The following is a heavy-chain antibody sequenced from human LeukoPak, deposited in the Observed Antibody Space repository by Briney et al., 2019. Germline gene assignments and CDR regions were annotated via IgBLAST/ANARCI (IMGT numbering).Heavy chain of an antibody. CDR3: ARALPRLYYYDSSGENWFDP. V-gene: IGHV4-4*07. CDR2: IYTSGST. D-gene: IGHD3-22*01. CDR1: GGSISSYY. Sequence: PSETLSLTCTVSGGSISSYYWSWIRKPAGKGLEWIGRIYTSGSTNYNPSLKSRVTMSVDTSKNQFSLKLSSVTAADTAVYYCARALPRLYYYDSSGENWFDPWGQGTLVTVSS. J-gene: IGHJ5*02.